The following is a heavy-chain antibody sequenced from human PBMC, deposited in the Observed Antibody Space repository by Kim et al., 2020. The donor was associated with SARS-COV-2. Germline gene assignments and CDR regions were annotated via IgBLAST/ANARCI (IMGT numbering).Heavy chain of an antibody. J-gene: IGHJ4*02. CDR1: GGTFSSYA. Sequence: SVKVSCKASGGTFSSYAISWVRQAPGQGLEWMGGIIPIFGTANYAQKFQGRVTITADESTSTAYMELSSLRSEDTAVYYCARDRSEQLVPMLGGFDYWGQGTLVTVSS. V-gene: IGHV1-69*13. D-gene: IGHD6-6*01. CDR3: ARDRSEQLVPMLGGFDY. CDR2: IIPIFGTA.